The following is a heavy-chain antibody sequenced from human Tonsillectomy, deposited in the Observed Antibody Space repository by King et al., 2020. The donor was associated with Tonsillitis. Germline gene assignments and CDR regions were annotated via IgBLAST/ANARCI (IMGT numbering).Heavy chain of an antibody. CDR1: GGSFSNYG. D-gene: IGHD2-8*01. CDR2: IIPIFGKA. J-gene: IGHJ6*03. Sequence: LVQSGAEVKKSGSSVKVSCKPSGGSFSNYGVAWVRQAPGQGLEWMGGIIPIFGKANYAQKFQGRVTISADESTSTAYMELRSLRSEDTAVYYCARDRMVYVPQNYYYCYYMDVWGKGTTVTVSS. V-gene: IGHV1-69*01. CDR3: ARDRMVYVPQNYYYCYYMDV.